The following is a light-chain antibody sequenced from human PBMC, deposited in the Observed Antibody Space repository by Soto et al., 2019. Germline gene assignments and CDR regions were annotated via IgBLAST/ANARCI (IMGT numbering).Light chain of an antibody. Sequence: DIVMTQSPDSLAVSLGERTTINCKSSQSVLYSPNNKNYLAWYQQKPGQPPKLLIYWASTRESGVPDRFRGSGSGTDFTLTISSLQAEDVAVYYCQQYYSTPLTFGGGTKVEIK. CDR2: WAS. CDR1: QSVLYSPNNKNY. CDR3: QQYYSTPLT. V-gene: IGKV4-1*01. J-gene: IGKJ4*01.